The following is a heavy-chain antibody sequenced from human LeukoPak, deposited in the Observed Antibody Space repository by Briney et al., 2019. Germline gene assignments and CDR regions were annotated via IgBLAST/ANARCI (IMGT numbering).Heavy chain of an antibody. Sequence: PSETLSLTCTVPGGSISSYYWSWFRQPPGKGLEWIGYIYTSGSTNYNPSLKSRVTISVDTSKNQFSLTLSSVTAADTAVYYCARHANYYDSSGYSDFYYYYYMDVWGKGTTVTVSS. V-gene: IGHV4-4*09. CDR2: IYTSGST. J-gene: IGHJ6*03. D-gene: IGHD3-22*01. CDR1: GGSISSYY. CDR3: ARHANYYDSSGYSDFYYYYYMDV.